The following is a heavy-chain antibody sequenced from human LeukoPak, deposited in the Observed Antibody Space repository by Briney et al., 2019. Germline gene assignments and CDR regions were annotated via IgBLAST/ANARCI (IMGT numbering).Heavy chain of an antibody. CDR3: ASLTAHYYDSSAAFDI. CDR1: GYSFTNYW. CDR2: IYPGDSDT. Sequence: RGESLKISCKASGYSFTNYWIGWVRQMPGKGLGWMGIIYPGDSDTRYSPSFQGQVTISADKSISTAYLQWSSLKASDTVMYYCASLTAHYYDSSAAFDIWGQGTMVTVSS. D-gene: IGHD3-22*01. V-gene: IGHV5-51*01. J-gene: IGHJ3*02.